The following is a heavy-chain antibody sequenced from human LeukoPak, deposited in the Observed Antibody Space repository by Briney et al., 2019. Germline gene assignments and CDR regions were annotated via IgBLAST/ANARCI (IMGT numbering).Heavy chain of an antibody. CDR3: ARNIAVVVTGGFDY. V-gene: IGHV4-4*02. CDR2: IYHSGST. J-gene: IGHJ4*02. D-gene: IGHD6-19*01. Sequence: SETLSLTCAVSGGSISSSNWWSWVHQPPGKGLEWIGEIYHSGSTNYNPSLKSRVTISLDKSKNQFSLKLSSVTAADTAVYYCARNIAVVVTGGFDYWGQGTLVTVSS. CDR1: GGSISSSNW.